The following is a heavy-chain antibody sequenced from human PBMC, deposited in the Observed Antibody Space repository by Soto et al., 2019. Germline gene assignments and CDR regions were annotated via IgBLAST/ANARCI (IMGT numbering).Heavy chain of an antibody. CDR3: VRALRHTAMVYPWFDT. D-gene: IGHD5-18*01. J-gene: IGHJ5*02. V-gene: IGHV4-31*03. CDR2: VYESGYT. Sequence: PXETLSLTCTVSGASVSTGAYYWGWVRQRPGRGLEWIGYVYESGYTYHNMSLKSRLTISLDRSNNQFSLGLTSVTAADTAVYYCVRALRHTAMVYPWFDTWARAPWSPSPQ. CDR1: GASVSTGAYY.